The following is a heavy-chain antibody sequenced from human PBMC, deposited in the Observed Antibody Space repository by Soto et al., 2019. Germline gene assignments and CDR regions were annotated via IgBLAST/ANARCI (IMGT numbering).Heavy chain of an antibody. CDR1: GYTFTGYY. CDR2: LNPNSGGT. CDR3: ATENCSGGSCYSRWFGP. J-gene: IGHJ5*02. Sequence: ASVKVSCNASGYTFTGYYMHWVRQAPGQGLEWMGWLNPNSGGTNYAQKFQGRVTMTRDTSISTAYMELSRLRSDDTAVYYCATENCSGGSCYSRWFGPGGQGTLVTSPQ. V-gene: IGHV1-2*02. D-gene: IGHD2-15*01.